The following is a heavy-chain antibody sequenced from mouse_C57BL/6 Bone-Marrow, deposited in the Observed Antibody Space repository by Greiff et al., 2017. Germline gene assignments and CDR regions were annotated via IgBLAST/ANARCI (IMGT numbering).Heavy chain of an antibody. CDR1: GYAFTNYL. CDR2: INAGSGGT. J-gene: IGHJ2*01. CDR3: ATEGNLPLFDY. V-gene: IGHV1-54*01. Sequence: VQLQQSGAELVRPGTSVKVSCEASGYAFTNYLIEWVKQRPGQGLEWVGVINAGSGGTNYHEKLKGKATLTADKPSSTAYTQLSSLTSEDSAVYFCATEGNLPLFDYWGQGTTLTVSS.